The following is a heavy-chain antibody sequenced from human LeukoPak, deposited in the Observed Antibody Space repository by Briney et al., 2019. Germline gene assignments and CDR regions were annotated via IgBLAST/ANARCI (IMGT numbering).Heavy chain of an antibody. V-gene: IGHV3-30-3*01. Sequence: PGRSLRLSCAASGFTFSSYAMHWVRQAPGKGLEWVAVISYDGRNKYYADSVKGRFTISRDNSKNTLYLQMNSLRAEDTAVYYCARSTDYYDSSGYTRFDYWGQGTLVTVSS. CDR3: ARSTDYYDSSGYTRFDY. J-gene: IGHJ4*02. CDR2: ISYDGRNK. CDR1: GFTFSSYA. D-gene: IGHD3-22*01.